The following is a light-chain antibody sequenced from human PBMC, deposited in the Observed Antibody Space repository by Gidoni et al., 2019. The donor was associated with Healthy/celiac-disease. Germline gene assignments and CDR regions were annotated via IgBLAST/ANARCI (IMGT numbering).Light chain of an antibody. J-gene: IGKJ4*01. V-gene: IGKV3-11*01. CDR2: DAS. Sequence: EIVLTQSPATLSLSPGERATLSCRASQSVSSYLAWYPQKPGQAPRLLIYDASNRATGIPARVSGSGSGTDFTLTISSLEPEDCAVYYCQQRSNWPPLTFGGGTKVEIK. CDR3: QQRSNWPPLT. CDR1: QSVSSY.